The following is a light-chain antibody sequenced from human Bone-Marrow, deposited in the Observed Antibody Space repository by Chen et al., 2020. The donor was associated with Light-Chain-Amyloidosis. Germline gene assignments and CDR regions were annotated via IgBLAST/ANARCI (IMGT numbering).Light chain of an antibody. V-gene: IGLV3-25*03. CDR1: DLPTKY. J-gene: IGLJ2*01. CDR2: RDT. Sequence: SYELTQPPSESVSPGQTARITCSGDDLPTKYAYWYQQKPGQAPVLVIQRDTERPTGISERFPGSSSGTTATLTISGVQAEDEADDHCQSADSSGTYEVIFGGGTKLTVL. CDR3: QSADSSGTYEVI.